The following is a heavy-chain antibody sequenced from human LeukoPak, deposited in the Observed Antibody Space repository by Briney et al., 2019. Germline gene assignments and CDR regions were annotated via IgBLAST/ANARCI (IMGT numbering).Heavy chain of an antibody. V-gene: IGHV4-34*01. CDR2: INHSGST. Sequence: KASETLSLTCAVYGGSFSGYYWSWIRQPPGKGLEWIGEINHSGSTNYNPSLKSRVTISVDTSKNQFSLKLSSVTAADTAVYYCARSRVGRFGELRFDYWGQGTLVTVSS. CDR3: ARSRVGRFGELRFDY. D-gene: IGHD3-10*01. CDR1: GGSFSGYY. J-gene: IGHJ4*02.